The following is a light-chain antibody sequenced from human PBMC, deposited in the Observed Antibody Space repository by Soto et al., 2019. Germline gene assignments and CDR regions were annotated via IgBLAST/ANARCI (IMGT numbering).Light chain of an antibody. CDR2: GAS. V-gene: IGKV3-20*01. CDR1: QSVSSNY. J-gene: IGKJ1*01. Sequence: EIVFTQSPGTLSLSPGERATLSCRASQSVSSNYLAWYQQRPGQAPRLLIYGASSRATGIPDRFSGSGSGTDFTLTISRLEPEDFAVYYCQQYISSPRTFGQGTKVDIK. CDR3: QQYISSPRT.